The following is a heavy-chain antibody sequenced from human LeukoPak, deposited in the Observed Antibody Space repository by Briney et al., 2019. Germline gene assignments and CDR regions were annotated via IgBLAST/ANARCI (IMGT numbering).Heavy chain of an antibody. V-gene: IGHV3-53*01. Sequence: GGSLRLSCAASGFTVSGNYMTWVRQAPGKGLEWVSAIDYSGFSTYYADSVKGRFTTSRDNSKNTLYLQMNSLRAEDTAVYYCAKIDLTTINFDSWGQGTLVTVSS. CDR1: GFTVSGNY. CDR2: IDYSGFST. CDR3: AKIDLTTINFDS. J-gene: IGHJ4*02. D-gene: IGHD4-17*01.